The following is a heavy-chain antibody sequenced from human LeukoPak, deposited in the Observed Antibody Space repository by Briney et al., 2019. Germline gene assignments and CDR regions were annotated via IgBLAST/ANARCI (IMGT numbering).Heavy chain of an antibody. CDR1: GFTFSNYA. CDR3: ARDGGGATKRGLYYFDY. Sequence: PGGSLRLSCAASGFTFSNYAMTWVRQAPGKGLEWVSSIRSSGDNSYYADSVKGRFTISRDNSRNTLYLQMNSLRAEDTAVYYCARDGGGATKRGLYYFDYWGQGTLVTVSS. V-gene: IGHV3-23*01. D-gene: IGHD1-26*01. CDR2: IRSSGDNS. J-gene: IGHJ4*02.